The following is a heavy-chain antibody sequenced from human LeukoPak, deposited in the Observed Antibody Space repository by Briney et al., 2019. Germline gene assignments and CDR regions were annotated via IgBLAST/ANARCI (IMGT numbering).Heavy chain of an antibody. CDR3: AREGDRSSSYLNWFDP. D-gene: IGHD6-13*01. V-gene: IGHV3-11*01. CDR1: GFTFSDYY. Sequence: GGSLRLSCAASGFTFSDYYMSWIRQAPGKGLEWVSYISSSGSSIHYADSVKGRFTISRDNAKNSLYLQMNSLRAEDTAVYYCAREGDRSSSYLNWFDPWGQGTLVTVSS. CDR2: ISSSGSSI. J-gene: IGHJ5*02.